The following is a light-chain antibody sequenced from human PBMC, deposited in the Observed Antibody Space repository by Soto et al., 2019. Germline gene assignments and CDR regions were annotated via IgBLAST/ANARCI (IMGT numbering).Light chain of an antibody. CDR1: SSNIGSNT. CDR2: SNN. Sequence: QSVLTQPPSASGTPRQRVTISCSGSSSNIGSNTVNWYQQLPGTAPKLLIYSNNQRPSGVPDRFSGSKSGTSAFLAISGLQSEDEADYYCAAWDDSLNAYYVFGTGTKVTVL. J-gene: IGLJ1*01. CDR3: AAWDDSLNAYYV. V-gene: IGLV1-44*01.